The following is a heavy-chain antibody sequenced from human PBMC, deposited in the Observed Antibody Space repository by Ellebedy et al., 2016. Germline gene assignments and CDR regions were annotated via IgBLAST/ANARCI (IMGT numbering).Heavy chain of an antibody. CDR3: ARDSGRASHFRTCGDY. J-gene: IGHJ4*02. Sequence: ASVKVSCKASGYTFTSYGVSWVRQAPGQGLEWMGWISTYDGNTNYAQNLQGRVTMTTDTSTGTVYMELRSLISDDTAVYYCARDSGRASHFRTCGDYWGQGTLVTVSS. V-gene: IGHV1-18*01. D-gene: IGHD1-14*01. CDR2: ISTYDGNT. CDR1: GYTFTSYG.